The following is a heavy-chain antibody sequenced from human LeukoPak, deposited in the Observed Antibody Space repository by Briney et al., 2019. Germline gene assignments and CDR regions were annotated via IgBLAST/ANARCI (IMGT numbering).Heavy chain of an antibody. J-gene: IGHJ3*02. Sequence: GGSLRLSCAASGFTLTTYSMNWVRQAPAKGLEWVSYITTTGSTMYYADSVKGRFTISRDNAKNSLYLQMNSLRAEDTAMYFCTRDYSSSSGRAFDIWGQGTMVSVSS. V-gene: IGHV3-48*01. D-gene: IGHD6-6*01. CDR3: TRDYSSSSGRAFDI. CDR2: ITTTGSTM. CDR1: GFTLTTYS.